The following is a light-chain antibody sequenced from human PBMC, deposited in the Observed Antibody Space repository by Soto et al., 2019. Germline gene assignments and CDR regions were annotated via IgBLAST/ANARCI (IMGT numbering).Light chain of an antibody. J-gene: IGLJ3*02. CDR1: SDFSNYK. V-gene: IGLV9-49*01. CDR2: VGTDGIVG. CDR3: GTDHGTGTKFVWV. Sequence: QAVVTQPPSASASLGASVTLTCTLTSDFSNYKVDWYPQRPGKGPRFVMRVGTDGIVGSKGDAIPDRFSVSGSGLNRFLTINNIQEEDEGDFHCGTDHGTGTKFVWVFGGGTKVTVL.